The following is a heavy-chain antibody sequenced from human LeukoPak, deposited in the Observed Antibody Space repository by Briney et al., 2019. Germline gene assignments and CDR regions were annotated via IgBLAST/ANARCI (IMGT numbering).Heavy chain of an antibody. V-gene: IGHV3-20*04. J-gene: IGHJ4*02. CDR2: INWNGGIT. D-gene: IGHD6-19*01. CDR1: GFTFDDYG. Sequence: VGSLRLSCLASGFTFDDYGMSWVRQAPGKGLEWFSGINWNGGITVYADSVKGRFTISRDNAKNSLYLQVNSLRAEDTALYYCARDGTYSSGWYDFDHWGQGTLVPVSS. CDR3: ARDGTYSSGWYDFDH.